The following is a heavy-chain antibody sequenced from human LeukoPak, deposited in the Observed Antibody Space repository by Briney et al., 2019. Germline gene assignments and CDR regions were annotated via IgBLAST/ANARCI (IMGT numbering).Heavy chain of an antibody. CDR2: TYYRSKWYN. CDR3: ARDRLIVAHSYYYYYGMDV. D-gene: IGHD2-15*01. Sequence: SQTLSLTCAISGDSVSSNSAARNWIRQSPSRGLEWLGRTYYRSKWYNDYAVSVKSRITINPDTSKNQFSLQLNSVTPEDTAVYYCARDRLIVAHSYYYYYGMDVWGQGTTVTVSS. V-gene: IGHV6-1*01. CDR1: GDSVSSNSAA. J-gene: IGHJ6*02.